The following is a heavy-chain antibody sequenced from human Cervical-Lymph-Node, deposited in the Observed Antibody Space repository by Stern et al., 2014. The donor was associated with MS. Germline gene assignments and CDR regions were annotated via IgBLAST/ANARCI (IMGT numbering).Heavy chain of an antibody. CDR1: GGSISSYY. V-gene: IGHV4-59*01. D-gene: IGHD4-17*01. CDR2: IYYSGTT. CDR3: ARVGTVTNYWYFDL. J-gene: IGHJ2*01. Sequence: VQLVASGPGLVKPSETMSLTCTVSGGSISSYYWSWIRQPPGKGLEWMGYIYYSGTTNYNPSLRSRVTMSVDTSKNQFSLNLTSVTAADTAVYYCARVGTVTNYWYFDLWGRGTLITVAS.